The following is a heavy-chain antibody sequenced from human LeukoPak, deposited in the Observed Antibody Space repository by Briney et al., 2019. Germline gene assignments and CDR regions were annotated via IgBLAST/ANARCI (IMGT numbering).Heavy chain of an antibody. J-gene: IGHJ4*02. Sequence: PGGSLRLSCAASGFTFSSYAMNWVREATGKGLEWVSGISAGGGSTYYADSVKGRFTISRDNSKNTLYLQMNSLRAEDTAVYYCGNDHTLNYYDTSGPYWGQGTLVTVSS. CDR3: GNDHTLNYYDTSGPY. CDR1: GFTFSSYA. V-gene: IGHV3-23*01. CDR2: ISAGGGST. D-gene: IGHD3-22*01.